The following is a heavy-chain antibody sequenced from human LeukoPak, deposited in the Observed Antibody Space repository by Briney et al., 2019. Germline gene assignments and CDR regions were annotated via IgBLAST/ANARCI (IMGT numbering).Heavy chain of an antibody. Sequence: PSETLSLTCTVSGGSISSGDYYWSWIRQPPGKGLEWIGYIYYSGSTYYNPSLKSRVTISVDTSKNQFSLKLSSVTAADTAVYYCSTAGDMVRGVTPGDAFDIWGQGTMVTVSS. CDR1: GGSISSGDYY. V-gene: IGHV4-30-4*01. CDR3: STAGDMVRGVTPGDAFDI. D-gene: IGHD3-10*01. J-gene: IGHJ3*02. CDR2: IYYSGST.